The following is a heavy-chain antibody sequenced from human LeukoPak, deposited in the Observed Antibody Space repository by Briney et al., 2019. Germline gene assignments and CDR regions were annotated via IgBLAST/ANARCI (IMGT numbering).Heavy chain of an antibody. CDR1: GFTFSSYL. Sequence: GGSLRLSCAASGFTFSSYLMSWVRQAPGKGLEWVANIKQDGSEKYYVDSVKGRFTISRDNAKNSLYLQMNSLRAEDTAVYYCEGRVLGGTYWPGGPDGFYLWGRGTIDSV. D-gene: IGHD3-16*01. J-gene: IGHJ3*01. CDR3: EGRVLGGTYWPGGPDGFYL. CDR2: IKQDGSEK. V-gene: IGHV3-7*01.